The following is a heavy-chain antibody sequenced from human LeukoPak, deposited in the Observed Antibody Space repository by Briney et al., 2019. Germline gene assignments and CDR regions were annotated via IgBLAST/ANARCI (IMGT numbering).Heavy chain of an antibody. CDR2: ISRTSSAI. J-gene: IGHJ3*02. Sequence: GGSLRLSCAASGFTFSSYSMNWVRQAPGKGLVWISYISRTSSAIYYADSVKGRFTISRDNAKNSLYLQMNSLRDEVTAVYYCARDGVTTVKDAFDIWGQGTMVTVSS. V-gene: IGHV3-48*02. D-gene: IGHD4-17*01. CDR3: ARDGVTTVKDAFDI. CDR1: GFTFSSYS.